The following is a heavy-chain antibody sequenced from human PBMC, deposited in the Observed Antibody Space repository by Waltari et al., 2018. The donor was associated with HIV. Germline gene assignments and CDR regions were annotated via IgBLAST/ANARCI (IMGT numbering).Heavy chain of an antibody. CDR2: ISRSSSTI. D-gene: IGHD3-22*01. CDR1: GSPFCRFG. J-gene: IGHJ4*02. V-gene: IGHV3-48*01. Sequence: EVQLLAPGGAWVQPGGSLVPSCAASGSPFCRFGLHWFRQATGKGLEWVSDISRSSSTIYYADSVKGRFTISRDNAKNSMYLQMNSLRAEDAAVYYWARETYYHDSSGPYFDYWGQGTLVTVSA. CDR3: ARETYYHDSSGPYFDY.